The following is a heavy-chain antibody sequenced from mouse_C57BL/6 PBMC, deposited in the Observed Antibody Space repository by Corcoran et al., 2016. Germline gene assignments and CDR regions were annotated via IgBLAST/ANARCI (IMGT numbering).Heavy chain of an antibody. CDR3: ASYDFDY. V-gene: IGHV1-19*01. CDR2: INPYNGGT. Sequence: EVPLQQSGPVLVKPGASVKMSCKASGYTFTEYYMNWVKQSHGKSLEWIGVINPYNGGTSYNQKFKGKATLTVDKSSSTAYMELNSLTSEDSAVYYCASYDFDYWGQGTTLTVSS. CDR1: GYTFTEYY. J-gene: IGHJ2*01. D-gene: IGHD1-1*02.